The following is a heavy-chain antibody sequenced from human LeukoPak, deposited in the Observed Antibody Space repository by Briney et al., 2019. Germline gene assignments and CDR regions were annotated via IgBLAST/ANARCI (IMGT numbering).Heavy chain of an antibody. D-gene: IGHD2-2*01. Sequence: SETLSLTCTVSGGSISSGFYYWGWIRQHPGKGLEWIGYIYYSGSTYYNPSLKSRLTISVDTSKNQFSLKLSSVTAADTAVYYCAREGHCSSTSCYVLDYWGQGTLVTVSS. CDR1: GGSISSGFYY. CDR3: AREGHCSSTSCYVLDY. J-gene: IGHJ4*02. CDR2: IYYSGST. V-gene: IGHV4-31*03.